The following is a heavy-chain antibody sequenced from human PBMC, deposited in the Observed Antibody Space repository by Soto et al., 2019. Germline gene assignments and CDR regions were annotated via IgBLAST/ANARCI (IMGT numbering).Heavy chain of an antibody. V-gene: IGHV3-30*18. CDR3: AKVYDAHYYYYYGMDV. D-gene: IGHD1-20*01. CDR1: GFTFSSYG. CDR2: ISYDGSNK. J-gene: IGHJ6*02. Sequence: QVQLVESGGGVVQPGRSLRLSCAASGFTFSSYGMHWVRQAPGKGLAWVAVISYDGSNKYYADSVKGRFTISRDNSKNTLYLQMNSLRAEDTAVYYCAKVYDAHYYYYYGMDVWGQGTTVTVSS.